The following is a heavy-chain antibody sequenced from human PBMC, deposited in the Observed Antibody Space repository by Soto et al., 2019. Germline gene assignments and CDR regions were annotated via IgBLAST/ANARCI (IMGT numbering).Heavy chain of an antibody. CDR3: ARVGFGELLAHGMDV. CDR1: GGSISSGDYY. D-gene: IGHD3-10*01. J-gene: IGHJ6*02. Sequence: QVQLQESGPGLVKPSQTLSLTCTVSGGSISSGDYYWSWIRQPPGKGLEWIGYIYYSGSTYYNPSLKGRVTIPVDTSKNQFSLKLSSVTAADTAVYYCARVGFGELLAHGMDVWGQGTTVTVSS. V-gene: IGHV4-30-4*01. CDR2: IYYSGST.